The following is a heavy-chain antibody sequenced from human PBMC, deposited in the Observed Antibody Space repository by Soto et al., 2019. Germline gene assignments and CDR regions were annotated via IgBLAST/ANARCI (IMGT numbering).Heavy chain of an antibody. Sequence: EVQLLESGGGLVQPGGSLRLSCAASGFTFSTYAMSWVRQAPGKGLEWVSALSGSGTNTYYADSVKGRFTISRDNSKNTLYLQMNSLRAEDTAVYYCAKDSHYDFWTSYNPSPGMDVWGHGTTVTVSS. CDR1: GFTFSTYA. CDR3: AKDSHYDFWTSYNPSPGMDV. J-gene: IGHJ6*02. CDR2: LSGSGTNT. D-gene: IGHD3-3*01. V-gene: IGHV3-23*01.